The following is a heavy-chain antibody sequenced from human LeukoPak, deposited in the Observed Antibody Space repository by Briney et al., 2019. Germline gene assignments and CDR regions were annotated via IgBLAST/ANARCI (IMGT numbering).Heavy chain of an antibody. J-gene: IGHJ3*02. CDR1: GCTFTSYG. Sequence: GASVKVSCKASGCTFTSYGISWVRQAPGQGLEWMGWISAYNGNTNYAQKLQGRVTMTTGTSTSTAYMELRSLRSDDTAVYYCARGGRDGYSRAFLFDIWGQGTMVTVSS. D-gene: IGHD5-24*01. CDR2: ISAYNGNT. CDR3: ARGGRDGYSRAFLFDI. V-gene: IGHV1-18*01.